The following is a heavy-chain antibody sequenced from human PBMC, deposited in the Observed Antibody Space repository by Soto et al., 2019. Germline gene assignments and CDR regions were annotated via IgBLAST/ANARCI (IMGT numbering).Heavy chain of an antibody. V-gene: IGHV4-30-4*01. J-gene: IGHJ4*02. Sequence: LSLTCAVSGGSISSGDSYWSWLRQPPGKGLEWIGNIYHSGSTYNNPSLKTRVAISMDTSKNQFSLNLSSVTAADTAMYYCARGYCSAGSCYPDYWGQGTLVTVSS. CDR3: ARGYCSAGSCYPDY. CDR1: GGSISSGDSY. CDR2: IYHSGST. D-gene: IGHD2-15*01.